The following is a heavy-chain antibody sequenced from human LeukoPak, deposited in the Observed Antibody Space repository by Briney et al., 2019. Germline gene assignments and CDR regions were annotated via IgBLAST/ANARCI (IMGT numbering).Heavy chain of an antibody. CDR1: GFTFSSYE. Sequence: GGSLTLSCAASGFTFSSYEMDWVRQAPREGLEWVSYISSSGGTMYYADSVKGRFTISSDNAKNSLFLQITGLRAEDTAVYYCARVDVTYWCDPWGQGTLVTVSS. CDR3: ARVDVTYWCDP. V-gene: IGHV3-48*03. D-gene: IGHD2/OR15-2a*01. CDR2: ISSSGGTM. J-gene: IGHJ5*02.